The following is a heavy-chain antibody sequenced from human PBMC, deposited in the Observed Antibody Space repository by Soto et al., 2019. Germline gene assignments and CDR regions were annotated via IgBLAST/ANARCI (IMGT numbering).Heavy chain of an antibody. D-gene: IGHD3-9*01. J-gene: IGHJ4*02. CDR3: ARALLRYFDWSQGN. V-gene: IGHV3-20*04. CDR2: INWNGGST. Sequence: GSLRLSCAASGFTFDDYGMSWVRQAPGKGLEWVSGINWNGGSTGYADSVKGRFTISRDNAKNSLYLQMNSLRAEDTALYYCARALLRYFDWSQGNWGQGTLLTVSS. CDR1: GFTFDDYG.